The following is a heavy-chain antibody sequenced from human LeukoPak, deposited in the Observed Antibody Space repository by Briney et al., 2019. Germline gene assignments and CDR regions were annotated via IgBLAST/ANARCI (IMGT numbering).Heavy chain of an antibody. J-gene: IGHJ6*02. Sequence: GESLRLSCAASGFTFSSYSMNWVRQALGKGLEWVSSISSSSSYIYYADSVKGRFTISRDNAKNSLYLQMNSLRAEDTAVYYCARFAYSSSPDYYYYYGMDVWGQGTTVTVSS. CDR1: GFTFSSYS. D-gene: IGHD6-13*01. V-gene: IGHV3-21*01. CDR3: ARFAYSSSPDYYYYYGMDV. CDR2: ISSSSSYI.